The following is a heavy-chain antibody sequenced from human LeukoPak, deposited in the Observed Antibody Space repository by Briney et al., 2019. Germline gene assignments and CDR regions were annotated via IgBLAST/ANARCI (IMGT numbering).Heavy chain of an antibody. J-gene: IGHJ3*02. Sequence: PSETLSLTCTVSGGSISSYYWSWIRQPPGKGLEWIGYIYYSGSTNYNPSHKSRVTISVDTSKNQFSLKLSSVTAADTAVYYCARLSGWYPNDAFDIWGQGTMVTVSS. CDR3: ARLSGWYPNDAFDI. D-gene: IGHD6-19*01. CDR1: GGSISSYY. V-gene: IGHV4-59*08. CDR2: IYYSGST.